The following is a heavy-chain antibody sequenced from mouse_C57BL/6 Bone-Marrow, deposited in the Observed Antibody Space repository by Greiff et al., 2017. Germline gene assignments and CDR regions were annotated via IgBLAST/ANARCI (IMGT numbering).Heavy chain of an antibody. V-gene: IGHV2-2*01. J-gene: IGHJ4*01. CDR3: ARIPDGYFSYAMDY. CDR2: IWSGGST. D-gene: IGHD2-3*01. Sequence: VKLQESGPGLVQPSQSLSITCPVSGFSLTSYGVHWVRQSPGKGLEWLGVIWSGGSTDYNAAFISRLSISKNTSKSQVFFKMNSLQADDTAIYYCARIPDGYFSYAMDYWGQGTSVTVSS. CDR1: GFSLTSYG.